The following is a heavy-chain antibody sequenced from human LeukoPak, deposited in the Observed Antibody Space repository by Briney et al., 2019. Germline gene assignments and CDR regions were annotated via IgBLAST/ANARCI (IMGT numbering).Heavy chain of an antibody. V-gene: IGHV3-53*01. CDR2: IYSGGST. D-gene: IGHD6-13*01. Sequence: GGSLRLSCAASGFTVSRNYMSWVRQAPGKGLEWVSVIYSGGSTYYADSVKGRFTISRDNSKNTLYLQMNSLRAEDTAVYYCARLKGSSWYYPFDYWGQGTLVSVSS. J-gene: IGHJ4*02. CDR3: ARLKGSSWYYPFDY. CDR1: GFTVSRNY.